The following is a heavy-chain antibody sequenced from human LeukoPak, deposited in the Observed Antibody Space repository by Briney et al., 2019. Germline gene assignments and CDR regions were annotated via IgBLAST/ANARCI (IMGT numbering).Heavy chain of an antibody. J-gene: IGHJ4*02. CDR1: GFTFDDYA. D-gene: IGHD3-10*01. Sequence: GGSLRLSCAASGFTFDDYAMHWVRQAPGKGLEWVSGISWNSGSIGYADSVKGRFTISRDNAKNSLYLQMNSLRAEDMALYYCAKDVGFGLRYFSDYWGQGTLVTVSS. V-gene: IGHV3-9*03. CDR2: ISWNSGSI. CDR3: AKDVGFGLRYFSDY.